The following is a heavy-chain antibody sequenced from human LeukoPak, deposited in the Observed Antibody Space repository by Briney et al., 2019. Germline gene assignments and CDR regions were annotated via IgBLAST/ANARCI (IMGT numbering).Heavy chain of an antibody. D-gene: IGHD3-22*01. V-gene: IGHV4-39*07. CDR1: GGSISSSSYY. CDR3: ATATITMIVVLFDY. CDR2: IYYSGST. Sequence: SETLSLTCTVSGGSISSSSYYWGWIRQPPGKGLEWIGSIYYSGSTYYNPSLKSRVTISVDTSKNQFSLKPSSVTAADTAVYYCATATITMIVVLFDYWGQGTLVTVSP. J-gene: IGHJ4*02.